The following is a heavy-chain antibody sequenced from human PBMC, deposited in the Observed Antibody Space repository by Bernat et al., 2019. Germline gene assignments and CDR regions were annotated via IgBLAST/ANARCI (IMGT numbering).Heavy chain of an antibody. CDR2: TSGSGNTI. J-gene: IGHJ6*03. D-gene: IGHD1-26*01. CDR1: GFTFSSFE. CDR3: ARARSNYWNSYYYSMDV. Sequence: EVQLVESGGGLVQPGGSLRLSCTASGFTFSSFEMNWVRQAPGKGLEWVAYTSGSGNTIYYADSVKGRFTISRDNAKNSLYLQMNSLRAEDTAVYYCARARSNYWNSYYYSMDVWGKGTTVTVSS. V-gene: IGHV3-48*03.